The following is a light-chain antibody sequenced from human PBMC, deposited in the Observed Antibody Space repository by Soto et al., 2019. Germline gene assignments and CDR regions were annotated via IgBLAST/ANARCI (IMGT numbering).Light chain of an antibody. V-gene: IGLV2-8*01. CDR3: SSHSGSYNPFV. CDR2: DVN. Sequence: QSALTQPPSASGSPGQSVTISCTGTSSDVGGYSFVSWYQQHPGKAPKVLIYDVNKRPSGVPARFSGSKSGNTASLTVSGLQADDEADYYCSSHSGSYNPFVFGPGTKLTVL. CDR1: SSDVGGYSF. J-gene: IGLJ1*01.